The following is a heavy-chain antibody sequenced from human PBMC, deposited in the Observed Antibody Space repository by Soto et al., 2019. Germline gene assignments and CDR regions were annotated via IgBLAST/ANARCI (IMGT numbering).Heavy chain of an antibody. CDR2: IYPLDSYT. CDR3: GRIAPSTSFIDF. CDR1: GYSFSTYW. V-gene: IGHV5-51*01. Sequence: GESLQISCKVSGYSFSTYWIGWVRQKPGKGLEWMGIIYPLDSYTRYSPSLQGQFTMSVDKSTTTAYLQWSSLKASDSAMYYCGRIAPSTSFIDFWGQGTLVTVSS. J-gene: IGHJ4*02. D-gene: IGHD2-2*01.